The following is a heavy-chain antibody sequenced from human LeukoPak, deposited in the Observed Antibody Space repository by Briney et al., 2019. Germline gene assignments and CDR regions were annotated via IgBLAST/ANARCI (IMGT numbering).Heavy chain of an antibody. CDR1: GFTFSSYW. CDR2: IKQDGSEK. CDR3: ARDKSSGWTPYFDY. D-gene: IGHD6-19*01. Sequence: GGSLRLSCAASGFTFSSYWMSWVRQAPGKGLEWVANIKQDGSEKYYVDSVKGRFTISRDNAKNSLYLQMNSLRAEDTAVDYCARDKSSGWTPYFDYWGQGTLVTVSS. J-gene: IGHJ4*02. V-gene: IGHV3-7*01.